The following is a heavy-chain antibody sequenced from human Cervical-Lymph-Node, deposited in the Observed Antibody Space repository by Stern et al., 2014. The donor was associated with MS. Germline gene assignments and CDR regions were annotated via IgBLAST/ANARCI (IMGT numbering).Heavy chain of an antibody. J-gene: IGHJ4*02. V-gene: IGHV4-59*01. CDR2: IYYSGRT. CDR1: GGSINSYN. Sequence: QLQLQESGPGLVRPSETLSLTCTVSGGSINSYNWGWIRQPPGKGLEWIGYIYYSGRTNYNPSLKSRVTISIDTSKNQFSLKLNSVTATDTAVYYCARRSGYNSYYFDSWGQGTLVTVSS. D-gene: IGHD5-12*01. CDR3: ARRSGYNSYYFDS.